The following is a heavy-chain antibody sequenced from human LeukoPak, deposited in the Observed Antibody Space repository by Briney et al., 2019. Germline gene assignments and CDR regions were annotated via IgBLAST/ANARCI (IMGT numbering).Heavy chain of an antibody. J-gene: IGHJ6*03. CDR1: GFTFSSYW. CDR2: IKQDGSEK. V-gene: IGHV3-7*01. CDR3: ARSRLNYYYYYMDV. Sequence: GGSLRLSCAASGFTFSSYWMSWVRQAPGKGLEWVANIKQDGSEKYYVDSMKGRFTISRDNAKNSLYLQMNSLRAEDTAVYYCARSRLNYYYYYMDVWGKGTTVTVSS.